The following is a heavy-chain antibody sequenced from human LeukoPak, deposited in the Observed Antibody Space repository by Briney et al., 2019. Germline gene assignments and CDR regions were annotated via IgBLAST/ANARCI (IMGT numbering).Heavy chain of an antibody. Sequence: GGSLRLSCAASGFTVSSNDVSWVRQAPGKGLECISVIHSGGSTDYADSVKGRLTISRDNSKNTLYLQMNSLRAEDTAVYYCARVVDHDYGDYYLDYWGQGTLVTVSS. CDR3: ARVVDHDYGDYYLDY. CDR1: GFTVSSND. V-gene: IGHV3-53*01. J-gene: IGHJ4*02. D-gene: IGHD4-17*01. CDR2: IHSGGST.